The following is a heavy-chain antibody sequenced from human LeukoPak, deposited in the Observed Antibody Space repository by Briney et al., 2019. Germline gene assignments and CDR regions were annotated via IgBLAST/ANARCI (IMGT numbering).Heavy chain of an antibody. V-gene: IGHV4-39*01. D-gene: IGHD3-10*02. CDR2: IYYSGST. J-gene: IGHJ4*02. Sequence: SETLSLTCTVSGGSISSSSYYWGWIRQPPGKGLEWIGSIYYSGSTYYNPSLKSRVTISVDTSKNQFSLKLGSVTAADTAVYYCARQDARDLVYYFDYWGQGTLVTVSS. CDR3: ARQDARDLVYYFDY. CDR1: GGSISSSSYY.